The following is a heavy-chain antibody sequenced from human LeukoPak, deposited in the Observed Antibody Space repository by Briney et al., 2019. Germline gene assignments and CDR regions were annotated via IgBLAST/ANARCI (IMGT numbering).Heavy chain of an antibody. J-gene: IGHJ6*02. CDR1: GGSIISYTGYY. D-gene: IGHD5-12*01. Sequence: PSETLSLTCTVSGGSIISYTGYYWGWIRQPPGEGLEWIGSIFYSGSTFYNPSLKSRVTISLDTSKNQFSLKLSSVTAEDTAIYYCARTLGYAYGMDVWGQGTTVTVSS. CDR3: ARTLGYAYGMDV. CDR2: IFYSGST. V-gene: IGHV4-39*07.